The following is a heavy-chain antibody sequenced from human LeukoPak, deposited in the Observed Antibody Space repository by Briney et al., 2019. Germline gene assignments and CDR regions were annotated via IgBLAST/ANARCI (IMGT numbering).Heavy chain of an antibody. CDR2: IYYSGST. V-gene: IGHV4-59*01. CDR3: AGETRIVGATIGPKYYMDV. Sequence: SETLSLTCTVSGGSISSYYWSWIRQPPGKGLEWIGYIYYSGSTNYNPSLESRVTISVDTSKNQFSLKLSSVTAADTAVYYCAGETRIVGATIGPKYYMDVWGKGTTVTVSS. D-gene: IGHD1-26*01. J-gene: IGHJ6*03. CDR1: GGSISSYY.